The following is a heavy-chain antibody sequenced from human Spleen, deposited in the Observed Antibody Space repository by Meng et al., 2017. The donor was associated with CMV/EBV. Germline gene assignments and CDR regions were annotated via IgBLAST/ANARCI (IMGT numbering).Heavy chain of an antibody. D-gene: IGHD6-19*01. CDR1: GFTFSTYS. CDR3: ARDSRIAVADIH. CDR2: ISGSSGRT. V-gene: IGHV3-23*01. J-gene: IGHJ4*02. Sequence: GGSLRLSCAASGFTFSTYSMNWVRQAPGKGLEWVSTISGSSGRTHYTDSVKGRFTISRDNSKNTLYLQMNSLRAEDTAVYYCARDSRIAVADIHWGRGTLVTVSS.